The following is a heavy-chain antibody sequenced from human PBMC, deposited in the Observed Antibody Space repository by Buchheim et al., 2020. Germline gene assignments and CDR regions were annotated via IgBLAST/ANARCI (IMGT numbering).Heavy chain of an antibody. CDR3: ASEYGITGTSVMDVDY. V-gene: IGHV3-30-3*01. D-gene: IGHD1-20*01. CDR1: GFTFSSYA. CDR2: ISYDGSNK. Sequence: QVQLVESGGGVVQPGRSLRLSCAASGFTFSSYAMHWVRQAPGKGLEWVAVISYDGSNKYYADSVKGRFTISRDNSKNTLYLQMNSLRAEDTAVYYCASEYGITGTSVMDVDYWGQGTL. J-gene: IGHJ4*02.